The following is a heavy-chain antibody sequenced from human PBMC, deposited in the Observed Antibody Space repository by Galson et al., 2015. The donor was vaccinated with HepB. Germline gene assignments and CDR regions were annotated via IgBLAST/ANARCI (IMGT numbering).Heavy chain of an antibody. CDR3: ARASDCSSTSCYLYYYYGMDV. CDR1: GFTFSSYA. CDR2: ISYDGSNK. D-gene: IGHD2-2*01. V-gene: IGHV3-30-3*01. Sequence: LRLSCAASGFTFSSYAMHWVRQAPGKGLEWVAVISYDGSNKYYADSVKGRFTISRDNSKNTLYLQMNSLRAEDTAVYYCARASDCSSTSCYLYYYYGMDVWGQGTTVTVSS. J-gene: IGHJ6*02.